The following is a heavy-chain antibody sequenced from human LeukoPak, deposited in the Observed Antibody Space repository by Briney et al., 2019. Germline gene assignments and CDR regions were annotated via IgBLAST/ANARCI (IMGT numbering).Heavy chain of an antibody. Sequence: ASVKVSCKASGYTFTSYGIGWVRQAPGQGLEWMGWISAYNGNTNYAQKLQGRVTMTTDTSTSTAYMELRSLRSDDTAVYYCARDFYYYDSSGYYPEGYYYYYMDVWGKGTTVTVSS. CDR2: ISAYNGNT. D-gene: IGHD3-22*01. CDR3: ARDFYYYDSSGYYPEGYYYYYMDV. V-gene: IGHV1-18*01. J-gene: IGHJ6*03. CDR1: GYTFTSYG.